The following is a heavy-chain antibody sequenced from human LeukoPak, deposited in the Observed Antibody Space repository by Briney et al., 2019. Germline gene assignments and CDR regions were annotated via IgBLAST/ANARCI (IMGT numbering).Heavy chain of an antibody. J-gene: IGHJ3*02. D-gene: IGHD4-17*01. CDR3: ARARPTVTDDYDAFDI. Sequence: PSETLSLTCAVYGESFSAYYWSWIRQPPGKGLEWIGDINHSGSTNNNPSLESRVTISVDTSKNQFSLKLSSVTAADTAVYYCARARPTVTDDYDAFDIWGQGPMVTVSS. CDR2: INHSGST. V-gene: IGHV4-34*01. CDR1: GESFSAYY.